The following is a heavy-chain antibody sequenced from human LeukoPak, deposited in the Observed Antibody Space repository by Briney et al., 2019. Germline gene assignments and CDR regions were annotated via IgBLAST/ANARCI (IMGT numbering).Heavy chain of an antibody. J-gene: IGHJ3*02. V-gene: IGHV1-2*06. D-gene: IGHD2-15*01. CDR1: GYTFTGYY. CDR2: INPNSGDT. CDR3: ARVLGCSGGSCYSWAFDI. Sequence: ASVKVSCKASGYTFTGYYMHWVRQAPGQGLEWMGRINPNSGDTNYAQKIQGRVTMTRDTSISTAYMDLSRLRSDDTAVYHCARVLGCSGGSCYSWAFDIWGQGTMVTVSS.